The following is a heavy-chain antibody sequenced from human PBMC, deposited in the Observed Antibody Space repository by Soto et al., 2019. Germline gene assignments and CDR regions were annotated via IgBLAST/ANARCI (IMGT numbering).Heavy chain of an antibody. Sequence: PGESLKISCKGSGYSFTSYWIGWVRQMPGKGLEWMGIIYPGDSDTRYNPSFQGQVTISADKSITTAYLQWRSLKASDTAMYFCARYLEDGFHYWFDPWGQGTQVTVSS. CDR2: IYPGDSDT. D-gene: IGHD2-15*01. CDR3: ARYLEDGFHYWFDP. CDR1: GYSFTSYW. V-gene: IGHV5-51*01. J-gene: IGHJ5*02.